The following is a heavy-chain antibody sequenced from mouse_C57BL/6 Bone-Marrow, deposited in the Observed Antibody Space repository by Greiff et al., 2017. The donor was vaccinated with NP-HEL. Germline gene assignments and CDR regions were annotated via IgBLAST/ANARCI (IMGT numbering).Heavy chain of an antibody. CDR3: ARGYYGGSYYWWFDV. Sequence: VQLVESGAELVKPGASVKMSCKASGYTFTTYPIEWMKQNHGKSLEWIGNFHPYNDDTKYNEKFKGKATLTVEKSSSTVYLELSRLTSDDSAVYYCARGYYGGSYYWWFDVWGTGTTVTVSS. J-gene: IGHJ1*03. CDR1: GYTFTTYP. D-gene: IGHD1-1*01. V-gene: IGHV1-47*01. CDR2: FHPYNDDT.